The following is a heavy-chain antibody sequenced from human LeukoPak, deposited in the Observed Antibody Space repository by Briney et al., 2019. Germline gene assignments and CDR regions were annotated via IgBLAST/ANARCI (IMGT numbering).Heavy chain of an antibody. V-gene: IGHV4-4*02. CDR3: AREGHLDDFWSASPAFDI. J-gene: IGHJ3*02. CDR1: GDSISSSNW. Sequence: SGTLSLTCAVSGDSISSSNWWSWVRQSPGKGLEWIGQIYHSGSTNYNPSLESRVTISVDKSKNQFSLKLSSVTAADTAVYYCAREGHLDDFWSASPAFDIWGQGTMVTVSS. CDR2: IYHSGST. D-gene: IGHD3-3*01.